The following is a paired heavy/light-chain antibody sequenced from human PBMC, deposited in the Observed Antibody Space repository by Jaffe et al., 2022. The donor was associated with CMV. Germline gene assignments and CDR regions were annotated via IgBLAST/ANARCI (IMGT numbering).Heavy chain of an antibody. CDR3: AREAYYYGSGSWHYYYGMDV. J-gene: IGHJ6*02. CDR1: GFTFSSYG. Sequence: QVQLVESGGGVVQPGRSLRLSCAASGFTFSSYGMHWVRQAPGKGLEWVAVIWYDGSNKYYADSVKGRFTISRDNSKNTLYLQMNSLRAEDTAVYYCAREAYYYGSGSWHYYYGMDVWGQGTTVTVSS. D-gene: IGHD3-10*01. V-gene: IGHV3-33*01. CDR2: IWYDGSNK.
Light chain of an antibody. CDR2: GAS. Sequence: EIVLTQSPGTLSLSPGERATLSCRASQSVSSSYLAWYQQKPGQAPRLLIYGASSRATGIPDRFSGSGSGTDFTLTISRLEPEDFAVYYCQQYGSSPLFGQGTKVEIK. J-gene: IGKJ1*01. CDR1: QSVSSSY. CDR3: QQYGSSPL. V-gene: IGKV3-20*01.